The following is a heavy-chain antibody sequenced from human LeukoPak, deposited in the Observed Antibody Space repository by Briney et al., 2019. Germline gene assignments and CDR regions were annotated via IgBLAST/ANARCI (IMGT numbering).Heavy chain of an antibody. CDR2: IQPNSGGT. CDR1: GYTFIDYY. D-gene: IGHD3-10*01. CDR3: ARASRSGSKEYAFDI. V-gene: IGHV1-2*02. J-gene: IGHJ3*02. Sequence: GASVKVSCKASGYTFIDYYIQWVRQAPGQGLEWMGWIQPNSGGTAYAQEFQGRVTMTRHTPISTAYMELSSLRSDDTAVYYCARASRSGSKEYAFDIWGQGTMVTVSS.